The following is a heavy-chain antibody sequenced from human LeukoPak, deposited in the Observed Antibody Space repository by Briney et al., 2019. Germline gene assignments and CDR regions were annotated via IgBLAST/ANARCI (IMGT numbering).Heavy chain of an antibody. CDR3: ARVHDSDWYFDY. Sequence: ASVKVSCKASGYTFTSYYMHWVRQAPGQGLEWMGIIKPSGGSTSYAQKFQDRVTMTRDTSTSTVYMELSSLRSEDTPVYYCARVHDSDWYFDYWGQGTLVTVSS. D-gene: IGHD6-19*01. V-gene: IGHV1-46*01. J-gene: IGHJ4*02. CDR2: IKPSGGST. CDR1: GYTFTSYY.